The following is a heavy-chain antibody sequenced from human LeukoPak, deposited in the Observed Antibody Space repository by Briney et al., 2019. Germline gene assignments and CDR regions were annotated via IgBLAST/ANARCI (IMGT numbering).Heavy chain of an antibody. J-gene: IGHJ4*02. V-gene: IGHV3-48*03. D-gene: IGHD3-22*01. CDR2: ISSSGSTI. Sequence: GGSLRLSCAASGFTFSSYEMNWVRQAPGKGLEWVSYISSSGSTIYYADSVKGRFTISRDNAKNSLYLQMNSLRAEDTAVYYCARTYDSSGYYYSYYFDYWAREPWSPSPQ. CDR3: ARTYDSSGYYYSYYFDY. CDR1: GFTFSSYE.